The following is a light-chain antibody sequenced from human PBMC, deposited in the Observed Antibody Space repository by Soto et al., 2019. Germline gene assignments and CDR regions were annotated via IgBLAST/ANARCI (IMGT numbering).Light chain of an antibody. J-gene: IGKJ5*01. CDR1: QSISTY. Sequence: DIQITQSPASLCSYLGIRVTITCLASQSISTYLNWYQQKPGKAPKLLIYAASSLQSGVPSRFSGSGSGTLFTLTISSLQPEDFATYYCQQTSSTPVTFGQGTRLEIK. V-gene: IGKV1-39*01. CDR2: AAS. CDR3: QQTSSTPVT.